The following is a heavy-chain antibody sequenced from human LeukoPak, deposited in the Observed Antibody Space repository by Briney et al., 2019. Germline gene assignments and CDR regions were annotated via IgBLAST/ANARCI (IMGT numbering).Heavy chain of an antibody. CDR3: ARVGIAAPTLYFDY. CDR1: GGSISSSSYY. J-gene: IGHJ4*02. CDR2: IYYSGST. D-gene: IGHD6-6*01. V-gene: IGHV4-39*07. Sequence: PSETLSLTCTVSGGSISSSSYYWGWIRQPPGKGLEWIGSIYYSGSTYYNPSLKSRVTISVDTSKNQFSLKLSSVTAADTAVYYCARVGIAAPTLYFDYWGQGTLVTVSS.